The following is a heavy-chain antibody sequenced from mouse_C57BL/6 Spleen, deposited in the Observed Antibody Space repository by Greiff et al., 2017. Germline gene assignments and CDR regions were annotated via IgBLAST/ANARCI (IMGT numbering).Heavy chain of an antibody. J-gene: IGHJ3*01. D-gene: IGHD1-1*01. Sequence: VQLQQPGAELVKPGASVKMSCKASGYTFTSYWITWVKQRPGQGLEWIGDLYPGSGSTNYNEKFKSKATLTVDTSSSPAYMQLNSLTSADSAVYDCARNYYGISTGFGYWGQGTLVTVSA. V-gene: IGHV1-55*01. CDR3: ARNYYGISTGFGY. CDR1: GYTFTSYW. CDR2: LYPGSGST.